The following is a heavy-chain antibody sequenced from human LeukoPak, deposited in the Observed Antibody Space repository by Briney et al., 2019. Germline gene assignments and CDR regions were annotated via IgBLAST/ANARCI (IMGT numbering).Heavy chain of an antibody. J-gene: IGHJ6*03. V-gene: IGHV4-34*01. CDR1: GGSFSGYY. D-gene: IGHD3-10*01. CDR3: ASSKYGSGSYYYYMDV. Sequence: SETLSLTCAVSGGSFSGYYWSWIRQPPGKGLEWIGEINHSGSTNYNPSLKSRVTISVDTSKNQFSLKLSSVTAADTAVYYCASSKYGSGSYYYYMDVWGKGTTVTVSS. CDR2: INHSGST.